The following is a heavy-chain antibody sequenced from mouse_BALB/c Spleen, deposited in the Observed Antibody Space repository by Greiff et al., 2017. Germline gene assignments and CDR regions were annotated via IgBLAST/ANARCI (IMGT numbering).Heavy chain of an antibody. J-gene: IGHJ3*01. D-gene: IGHD1-1*01. Sequence: VQLQQSGAELVRPGTSVKISCKASGYTFTNYWLGWVKQRPGHGLEWIGDIYPGGGYTNYNEKFKGKATLTADTSSSTAYMQLSSLTSEDSAVYFCAREHTYGSRSPFAYWGQGTLVTVSA. V-gene: IGHV1-63*02. CDR2: IYPGGGYT. CDR3: AREHTYGSRSPFAY. CDR1: GYTFTNYW.